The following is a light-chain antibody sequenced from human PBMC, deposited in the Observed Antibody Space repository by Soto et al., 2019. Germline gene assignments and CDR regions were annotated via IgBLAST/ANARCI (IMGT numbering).Light chain of an antibody. Sequence: EIVMTQSPATLSLSPGERVTLSCRARQSVSSNLAWYQQKPGQPPTLLIYGASTRATGIPARFSGSGSGTEFTLTISSLQSEDFAVYYCQQYNNWPLTFGGGTKVEIK. V-gene: IGKV3-15*01. J-gene: IGKJ4*01. CDR1: QSVSSN. CDR3: QQYNNWPLT. CDR2: GAS.